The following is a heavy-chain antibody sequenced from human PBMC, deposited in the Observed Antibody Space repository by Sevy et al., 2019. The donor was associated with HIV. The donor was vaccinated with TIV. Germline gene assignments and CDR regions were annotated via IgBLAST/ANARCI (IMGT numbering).Heavy chain of an antibody. CDR2: IYYSGST. D-gene: IGHD2-2*01. CDR3: AREPIIVVVPAPPDYYYYGMDV. CDR1: DGSISSGGYY. J-gene: IGHJ6*02. Sequence: SETLSLTCTVSDGSISSGGYYWSWIRQHPGKGLEWIGYIYYSGSTYYNPSLKSRVTISVDTSKNQFSLKLSSVTAADTAVYYCAREPIIVVVPAPPDYYYYGMDVWGQGTTVTVSS. V-gene: IGHV4-31*03.